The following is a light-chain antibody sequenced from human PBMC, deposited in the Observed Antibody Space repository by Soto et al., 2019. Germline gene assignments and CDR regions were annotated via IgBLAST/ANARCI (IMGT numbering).Light chain of an antibody. CDR1: QSVSNY. CDR3: QQRSNWPPTWT. Sequence: EIVLTQSPATLSLSPGERATLSCRASQSVSNYLAWYQQKPGQAPRLLIYDASNRATGLPARFSGSGSGTDFTLTISSLEPEDFAVYYCQQRSNWPPTWTFGQGTKVEIK. J-gene: IGKJ1*01. CDR2: DAS. V-gene: IGKV3-11*01.